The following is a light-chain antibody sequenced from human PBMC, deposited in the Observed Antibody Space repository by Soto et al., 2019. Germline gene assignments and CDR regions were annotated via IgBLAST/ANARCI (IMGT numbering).Light chain of an antibody. Sequence: EIVLTQSPGTLSLSPGERATLSCRASQSVGRNYLAWYQQKPGQAPRILIFAASSRASGIPDRFSGSGSGSDLTLTISRLEPEDFAVYYCQQYSSTTWAFGQGTKVEIK. J-gene: IGKJ1*01. CDR1: QSVGRNY. V-gene: IGKV3-20*01. CDR2: AAS. CDR3: QQYSSTTWA.